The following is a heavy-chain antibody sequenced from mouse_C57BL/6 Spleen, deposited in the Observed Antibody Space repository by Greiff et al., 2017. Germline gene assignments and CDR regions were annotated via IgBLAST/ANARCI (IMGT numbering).Heavy chain of an antibody. D-gene: IGHD2-3*01. J-gene: IGHJ2*01. CDR1: GYTFTDYN. CDR2: INPNNGGT. Sequence: EVKLQESGPELVKPGASVKIPCKASGYTFTDYNMDWVKQSHGKSLEWIGDINPNNGGTIYNQKFKGKATLTVDKSSSTAYMELRSLTSEDTAVYYCARSIYDGYYFDYWGQGTTLTVSS. V-gene: IGHV1-18*01. CDR3: ARSIYDGYYFDY.